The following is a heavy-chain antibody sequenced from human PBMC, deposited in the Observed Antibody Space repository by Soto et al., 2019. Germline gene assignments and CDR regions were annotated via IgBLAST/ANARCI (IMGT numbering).Heavy chain of an antibody. CDR1: GGTFSSYA. CDR2: IIPIFGTA. Sequence: QVQLVQSGAEVKKPGSSVKVSCKASGGTFSSYAISWVRQGPGQGLEWMGGIIPIFGTANYAQKFQGRVTITADESTSTAYMELSSLRSEDTAVYYCARGSKPKYYYDSSGYWDYFDYWGQGTLVTVSS. J-gene: IGHJ4*02. D-gene: IGHD3-22*01. CDR3: ARGSKPKYYYDSSGYWDYFDY. V-gene: IGHV1-69*01.